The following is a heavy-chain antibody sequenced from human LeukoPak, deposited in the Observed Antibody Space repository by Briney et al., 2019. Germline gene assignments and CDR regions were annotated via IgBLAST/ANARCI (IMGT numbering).Heavy chain of an antibody. CDR1: GYTFTGYY. Sequence: ASVKVSCKAFGYTFTGYYMHWVRQAPGQGLEWMGWINPNSGGTNYAQKFQGRVTMTRDTSISTAYMELSRLRSDDTAVYYCARDLVDIVATRGGYSSDYWGQGTLVTVSS. D-gene: IGHD5-12*01. CDR3: ARDLVDIVATRGGYSSDY. CDR2: INPNSGGT. J-gene: IGHJ4*02. V-gene: IGHV1-2*02.